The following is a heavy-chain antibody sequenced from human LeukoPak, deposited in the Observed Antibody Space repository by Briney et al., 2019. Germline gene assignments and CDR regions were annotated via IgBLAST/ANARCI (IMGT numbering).Heavy chain of an antibody. J-gene: IGHJ4*02. CDR2: IHRNGGST. Sequence: PGGSLRLSCAASGFTSDDYGMSWVRQAPGKGLERVSGIHRNGGSTGYADSVKGRFTISRDTAKNSLYLQMNSLRAEDTALYHCARGNSNFDYWGQGTLVTVPS. CDR1: GFTSDDYG. D-gene: IGHD3-10*01. V-gene: IGHV3-20*01. CDR3: ARGNSNFDY.